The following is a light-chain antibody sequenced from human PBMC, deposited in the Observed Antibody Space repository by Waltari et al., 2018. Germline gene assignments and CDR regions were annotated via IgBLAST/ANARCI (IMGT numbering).Light chain of an antibody. CDR2: EVV. Sequence: QSALTQPASVSGSPGQSITISCTGTSSDVGGYDYFSLYRQHPGKAPKLIIYEVVNRPSGIADRFSASKSGNTASLTISGLQPEDEADYYCSSFTSRNTLVFGIGTKVTVL. V-gene: IGLV2-14*01. CDR1: SSDVGGYDY. CDR3: SSFTSRNTLV. J-gene: IGLJ1*01.